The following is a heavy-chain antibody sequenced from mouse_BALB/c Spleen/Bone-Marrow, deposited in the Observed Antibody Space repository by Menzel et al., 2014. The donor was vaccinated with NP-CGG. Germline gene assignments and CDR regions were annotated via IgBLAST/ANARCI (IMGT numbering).Heavy chain of an antibody. CDR1: GYSFTGYF. CDR3: ARVTTDWYFDV. J-gene: IGHJ1*01. CDR2: INPYNGDT. V-gene: IGHV1-20*02. D-gene: IGHD1-1*01. Sequence: VQLQQSGPELVKPGASVKIYCKASGYSFTGYFMNWVMQSHGKSLEWIGRINPYNGDTFYNQKFKGKATLTVDKSSSTAHMELRSLASEDSAVYYCARVTTDWYFDVWGAGTTVTVSS.